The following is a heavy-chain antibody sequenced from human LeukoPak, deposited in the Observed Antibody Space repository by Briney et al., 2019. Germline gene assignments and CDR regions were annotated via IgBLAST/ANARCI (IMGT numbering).Heavy chain of an antibody. CDR3: ARQIALVEPTDQNWFDS. J-gene: IGHJ5*01. Sequence: SETLSLTCTVSGDSISSSSHYWGWIRQPPGKGLEWIGSIFYSGRAYYTPSLKSRVTMSLDTSKSQFSLRLTSVTAADTAVYYCARQIALVEPTDQNWFDSWGQGTLVTVSS. V-gene: IGHV4-39*07. CDR2: IFYSGRA. D-gene: IGHD1-26*01. CDR1: GDSISSSSHY.